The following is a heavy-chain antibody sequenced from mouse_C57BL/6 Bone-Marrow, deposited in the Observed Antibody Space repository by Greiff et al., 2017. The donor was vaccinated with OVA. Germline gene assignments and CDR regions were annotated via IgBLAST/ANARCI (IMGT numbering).Heavy chain of an antibody. D-gene: IGHD2-10*01. J-gene: IGHJ4*01. V-gene: IGHV1-69*01. CDR1: GYTFTSYW. CDR2: IDPSDSYT. Sequence: QVQLQQPGAELVMPGASVKLSCKASGYTFTSYWMHWVKQRPGQGLEWIGEIDPSDSYTNYNQKFKGKSTLTVDKSSSTAYMQLSSLTSEDSAVYYCATPYYYYAMDYWGQGTSVTVSS. CDR3: ATPYYYYAMDY.